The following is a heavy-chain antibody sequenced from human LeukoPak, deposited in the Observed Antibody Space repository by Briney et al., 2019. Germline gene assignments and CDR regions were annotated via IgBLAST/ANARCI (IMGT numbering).Heavy chain of an antibody. V-gene: IGHV1-18*01. CDR3: ARSGYCSGGSCFAWFDY. J-gene: IGHJ4*02. CDR2: IRTYNGDT. CDR1: GCTFTNYA. Sequence: ASVKVSCKASGCTFTNYAISWVRQAPGQGLEWMGCIRTYNGDTNYAQKIQGRVTMTTDTSTSTAYMELRSLRSDDTAVYYCARSGYCSGGSCFAWFDYWGQGTLVTVSS. D-gene: IGHD2-15*01.